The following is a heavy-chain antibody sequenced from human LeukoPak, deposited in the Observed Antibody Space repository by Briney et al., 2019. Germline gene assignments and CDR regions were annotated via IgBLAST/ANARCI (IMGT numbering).Heavy chain of an antibody. CDR3: ARYGHSFDP. D-gene: IGHD1-26*01. Sequence: PSKTLSLTCAVSGYSIISGYYWGWIRQSPVKGLEYIGSVHHSADTYYNPSLKSRVTMSIDTSKNQFSLKLNSVTAADTAVYYCARYGHSFDPWGQGTLVTVSS. CDR2: VHHSADT. V-gene: IGHV4-38-2*01. CDR1: GYSIISGYY. J-gene: IGHJ5*02.